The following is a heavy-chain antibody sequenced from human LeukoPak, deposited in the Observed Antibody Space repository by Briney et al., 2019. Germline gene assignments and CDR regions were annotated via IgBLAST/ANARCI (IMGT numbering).Heavy chain of an antibody. D-gene: IGHD7-27*01. CDR1: GFTFSSYA. CDR2: ISYDGSNK. CDR3: ARDPNWGSDDAFDI. J-gene: IGHJ3*02. Sequence: GRSLRLSCAASGFTFSSYAMHWVRQAPGKGLEWVAVISYDGSNKYYADSVKGRSTISRDNSKNTLYLQMNSLRAEDTAVYYCARDPNWGSDDAFDIWGQGTMVTVSS. V-gene: IGHV3-30*04.